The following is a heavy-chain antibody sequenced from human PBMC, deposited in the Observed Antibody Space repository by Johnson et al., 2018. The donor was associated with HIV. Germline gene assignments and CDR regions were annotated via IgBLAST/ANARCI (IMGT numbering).Heavy chain of an antibody. CDR2: NRNKANSYTT. J-gene: IGHJ3*02. Sequence: VQLVESGGGVVKPGGSLRLSCAASGFTFSDHYMDWVRQAPGKGLEWVGRNRNKANSYTTEYAASVKGRFTISRDDSKNSLNRQMNSLKTEDTAVYYCARAGAVGFDAFDIWGQGTMVTVSS. CDR3: ARAGAVGFDAFDI. V-gene: IGHV3-72*01. D-gene: IGHD6-19*01. CDR1: GFTFSDHY.